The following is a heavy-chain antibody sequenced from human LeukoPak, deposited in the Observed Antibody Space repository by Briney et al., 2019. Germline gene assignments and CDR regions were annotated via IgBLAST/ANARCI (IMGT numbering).Heavy chain of an antibody. Sequence: SETLPLTCTVSGGSISNYYWSWIRQPPGKGLEWIGYIYYSGTTNYNPSLKSRVSISVDTSKNQFSLKLSSVTAADTAMYYCARSVSQQQLWWFDPWGQGTLVTVSS. CDR2: IYYSGTT. J-gene: IGHJ5*02. CDR1: GGSISNYY. CDR3: ARSVSQQQLWWFDP. D-gene: IGHD6-13*01. V-gene: IGHV4-59*08.